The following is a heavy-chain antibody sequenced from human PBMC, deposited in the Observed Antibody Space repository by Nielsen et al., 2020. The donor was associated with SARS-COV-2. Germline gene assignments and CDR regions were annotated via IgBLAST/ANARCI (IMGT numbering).Heavy chain of an antibody. CDR1: GYTFTGYY. V-gene: IGHV1-2*02. Sequence: ASVKVSCKASGYTFTGYYMHWVRQAPGQGLEWMGWINPNSGGTNYAQKFQGRVTMTRNTSISTAYMELSSLRSEDTAVYYCARRQTKRGITIFGVVIHYYYGMDVWGQGTTVTVSS. CDR3: ARRQTKRGITIFGVVIHYYYGMDV. D-gene: IGHD3-3*01. CDR2: INPNSGGT. J-gene: IGHJ6*02.